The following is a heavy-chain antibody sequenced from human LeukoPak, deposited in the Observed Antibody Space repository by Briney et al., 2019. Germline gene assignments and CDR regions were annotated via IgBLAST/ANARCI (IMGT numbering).Heavy chain of an antibody. CDR1: GGSISSYY. CDR3: ARVVQLWTYFDY. D-gene: IGHD5-18*01. J-gene: IGHJ4*02. CDR2: IYYSGST. V-gene: IGHV4-59*01. Sequence: PSETLSPTCTVSGGSISSYYWSWIRQPPGKGLEWIGYIYYSGSTNYNPSLKSRVTISVDTSKNQFSLKLSSVTAADTAVYYCARVVQLWTYFDYWGQGTLVTVSS.